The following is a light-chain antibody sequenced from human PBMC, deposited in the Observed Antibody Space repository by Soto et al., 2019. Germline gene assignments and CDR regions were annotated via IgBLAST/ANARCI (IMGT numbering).Light chain of an antibody. CDR2: GAS. J-gene: IGKJ4*01. Sequence: DIVLTQSPGTLSFPLGERGTLSCRASRSIRSNYVAWYQRKPGQPPRLLIHGASSRATGTPDRFSGSGSGTDFTLTISRLEAEDSAVYYCQQYASSPCTFGGGTKVDNK. V-gene: IGKV3-20*01. CDR3: QQYASSPCT. CDR1: RSIRSNY.